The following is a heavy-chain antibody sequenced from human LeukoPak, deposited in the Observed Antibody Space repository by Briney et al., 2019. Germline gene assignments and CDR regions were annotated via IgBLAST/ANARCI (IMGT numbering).Heavy chain of an antibody. CDR1: GGSISSGGYY. V-gene: IGHV4-30-2*01. D-gene: IGHD3-10*01. CDR3: ARAVDMVRGVSNPGDNWFDP. J-gene: IGHJ5*02. Sequence: PSQTLSLTCTVSGGSISSGGYYWSWIRQPPGKGLERIGYIYHSGSTYYNPSLKSRVTISVDTSKNQFSLKLSSVTAADTAVYYCARAVDMVRGVSNPGDNWFDPWGQGTLVTVSS. CDR2: IYHSGST.